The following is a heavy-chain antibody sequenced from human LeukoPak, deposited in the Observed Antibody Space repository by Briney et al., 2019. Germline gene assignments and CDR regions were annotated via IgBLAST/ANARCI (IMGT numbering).Heavy chain of an antibody. CDR3: AINPGIAVANDY. CDR1: GYTFTSYD. V-gene: IGHV1-24*01. D-gene: IGHD6-19*01. J-gene: IGHJ4*02. CDR2: FDPEDGET. Sequence: ASVKVSCKASGYTFTSYDINWVRQATGQGLEGMGGFDPEDGETIYAQKFQGRVTMTEDTSTDTAYMELSSLRSEDTAVYYCAINPGIAVANDYWGQGTLVTVSS.